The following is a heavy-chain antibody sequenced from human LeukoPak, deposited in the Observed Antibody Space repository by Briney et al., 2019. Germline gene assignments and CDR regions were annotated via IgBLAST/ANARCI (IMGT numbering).Heavy chain of an antibody. CDR1: AGFISSYY. Sequence: PSETLSLTCTLSAGFISSYYWSWIRQPPGKGLKWIGYIYYSGTTTYNPSLKSRITISVDTSKKQFSLRLNSVTAADTAVYYCARRGAARRYDGLDVWGQGTTVTVSS. J-gene: IGHJ6*02. CDR3: ARRGAARRYDGLDV. V-gene: IGHV4-59*08. CDR2: IYYSGTT. D-gene: IGHD6-6*01.